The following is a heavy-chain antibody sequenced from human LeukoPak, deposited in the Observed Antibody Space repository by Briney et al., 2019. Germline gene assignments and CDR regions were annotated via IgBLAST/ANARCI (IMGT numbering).Heavy chain of an antibody. Sequence: PSETLSLTCTVSGGSISSYYWSWIRQPAGKGLEWIGRIYTSGSTNYNPSLKSRVTMSVDTSKNQFSLKLSSVTAADTAVYYCAREIVVVPAAIEGYYYYYYMDVWGKGTTVTVSS. V-gene: IGHV4-4*07. D-gene: IGHD2-2*02. J-gene: IGHJ6*03. CDR3: AREIVVVPAAIEGYYYYYYMDV. CDR2: IYTSGST. CDR1: GGSISSYY.